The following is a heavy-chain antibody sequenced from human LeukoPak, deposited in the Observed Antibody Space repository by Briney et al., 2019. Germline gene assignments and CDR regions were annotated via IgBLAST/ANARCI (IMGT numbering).Heavy chain of an antibody. D-gene: IGHD4-11*01. J-gene: IGHJ4*02. CDR1: GFTISSDA. CDR2: ISGSNT. Sequence: GGSLRLSCAASGFTISSDAMTWVRQAPGKGLEGVSTISGSNTFYADSVKGRFTISRDDSKKTLYLQMNSLRAEDTAVYYCAKRRSKNSGPFDYWGQGTLVTVSP. CDR3: AKRRSKNSGPFDY. V-gene: IGHV3-23*01.